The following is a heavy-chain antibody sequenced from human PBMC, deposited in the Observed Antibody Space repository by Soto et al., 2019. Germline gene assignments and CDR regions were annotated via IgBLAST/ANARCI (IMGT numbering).Heavy chain of an antibody. V-gene: IGHV3-73*02. Sequence: EVQLVESGGGLVQPGGSLKLSCAASGLAFSGSAMHWVRQASGKGLEWVGRIRSKSNSYATVYAASIEGRFTISRDDSTITAYLHMNSLKTEDTAVYFCTRLAYDTRGSYHDYWGQGTLVTVSS. CDR3: TRLAYDTRGSYHDY. CDR2: IRSKSNSYAT. D-gene: IGHD3-22*01. CDR1: GLAFSGSA. J-gene: IGHJ4*02.